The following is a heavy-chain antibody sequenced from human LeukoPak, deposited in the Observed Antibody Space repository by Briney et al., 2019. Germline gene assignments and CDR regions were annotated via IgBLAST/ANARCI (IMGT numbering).Heavy chain of an antibody. CDR2: INPNSGGT. Sequence: ASVKVSCKASGYTFTGYYMHWVRQAPGQGLEWMGWINPNSGGTNYAQEFQGRVTITRDTSASTAYMELSSLRSEDMAVYYCARARQYCSGGSCYLKWFDPWGQGTLVTVSS. CDR1: GYTFTGYY. J-gene: IGHJ5*02. D-gene: IGHD2-15*01. CDR3: ARARQYCSGGSCYLKWFDP. V-gene: IGHV1-2*02.